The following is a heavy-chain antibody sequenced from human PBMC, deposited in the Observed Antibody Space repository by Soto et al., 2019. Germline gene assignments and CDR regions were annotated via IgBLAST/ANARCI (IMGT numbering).Heavy chain of an antibody. D-gene: IGHD6-19*01. CDR3: ARGYTSGWSDWFDA. J-gene: IGHJ5*02. Sequence: SETLSLTCTVSGGSISSSSYYWGWIRQPPGKGLECVGTIYYDGSAYYNPSLKSRVTISVDTSKNQFSLRLTSVTAADTAVYYCARGYTSGWSDWFDAWGQGTLVTVSS. V-gene: IGHV4-39*07. CDR2: IYYDGSA. CDR1: GGSISSSSYY.